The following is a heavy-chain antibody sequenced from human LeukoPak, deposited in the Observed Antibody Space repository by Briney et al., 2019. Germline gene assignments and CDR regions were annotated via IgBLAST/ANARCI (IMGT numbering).Heavy chain of an antibody. CDR1: GYTSTSYG. D-gene: IGHD2-2*01. V-gene: IGHV1-18*04. J-gene: IGHJ4*02. CDR3: ARGPADCSSTSCSRLFDY. CDR2: ISAYNGNT. Sequence: GASVKVSCKASGYTSTSYGISWVRQAPGQGLEWMGWISAYNGNTNYAQKLQGRVTMTTDTSTSTAYMELRSLRSDDTAVYYCARGPADCSSTSCSRLFDYWGQGTLVTVSS.